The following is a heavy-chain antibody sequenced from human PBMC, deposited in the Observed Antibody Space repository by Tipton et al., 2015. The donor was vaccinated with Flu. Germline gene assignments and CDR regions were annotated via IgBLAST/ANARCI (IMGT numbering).Heavy chain of an antibody. D-gene: IGHD7-27*01. CDR1: GFTFSIYA. CDR2: ISGGGGGT. V-gene: IGHV3-23*01. J-gene: IGHJ4*02. Sequence: SLRLSCAASGFTFSIYAMSWVRQAPGKRLEWISDISGGGGGTYYADSVKGRFTISRDNSKNMLYLRMNSLSAEDTAIYYCATLTGDDYWGQGIMVTVSS. CDR3: ATLTGDDY.